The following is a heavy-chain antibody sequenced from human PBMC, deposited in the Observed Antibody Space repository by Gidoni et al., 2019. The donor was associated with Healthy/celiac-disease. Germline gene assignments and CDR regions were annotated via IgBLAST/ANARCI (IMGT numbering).Heavy chain of an antibody. CDR3: ARQHDYGYSNLLWYFDY. CDR2: ISSYNGNT. D-gene: IGHD4-17*01. Sequence: QVQLVQSGAEVKKPGASVKVSCKASGYTFTSYGISWVRQAPGQGLEWMGWISSYNGNTNYAQKLQGRVTMTTDTSTSTAYMELRSLRSDDTAVYYCARQHDYGYSNLLWYFDYWGQGTLVTVSS. V-gene: IGHV1-18*01. CDR1: GYTFTSYG. J-gene: IGHJ4*02.